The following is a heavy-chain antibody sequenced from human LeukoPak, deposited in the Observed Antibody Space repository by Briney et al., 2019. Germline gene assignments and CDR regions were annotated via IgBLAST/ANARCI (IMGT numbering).Heavy chain of an antibody. CDR3: ARVLDDSSGAAFDP. V-gene: IGHV3-53*04. D-gene: IGHD3-22*01. J-gene: IGHJ5*02. CDR2: IYSGSST. Sequence: GGSLRLSCAASGLIVSSNYMSWVRQAPGRGLEWVSVIYSGSSTYYADSVKGRFTISRHNSKNTLYLQMNSLRAEDTAVYYCARVLDDSSGAAFDPWGQGTLVTVSS. CDR1: GLIVSSNY.